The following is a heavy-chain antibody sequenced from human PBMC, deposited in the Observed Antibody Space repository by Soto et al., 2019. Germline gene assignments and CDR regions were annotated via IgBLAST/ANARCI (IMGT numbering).Heavy chain of an antibody. CDR2: ISAYNGNT. Sequence: ASVKVSCKASGYTFTSYGISWVRQAPGQGLEWMGWISAYNGNTNYAQKLQGRVTMTTDTSTSTAYMELRSLRSDDTAVYYCARVYPIMIPFGAFDIWGQGTMVTVSS. V-gene: IGHV1-18*01. D-gene: IGHD3-16*01. CDR3: ARVYPIMIPFGAFDI. CDR1: GYTFTSYG. J-gene: IGHJ3*02.